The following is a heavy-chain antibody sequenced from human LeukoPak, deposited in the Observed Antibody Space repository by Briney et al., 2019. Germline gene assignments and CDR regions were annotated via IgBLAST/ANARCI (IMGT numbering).Heavy chain of an antibody. Sequence: SETLSLTCTVSGGSLSRYYWSWIRRPPGKELEWIGYIFYSGSTNYNPSLKSRVTMSVDTFRYQFSLKLTSVTASDTAVYYCARHASAAGTFDLWGKGTLVTVSS. J-gene: IGHJ5*02. CDR2: IFYSGST. CDR3: ARHASAAGTFDL. CDR1: GGSLSRYY. V-gene: IGHV4-59*08. D-gene: IGHD6-13*01.